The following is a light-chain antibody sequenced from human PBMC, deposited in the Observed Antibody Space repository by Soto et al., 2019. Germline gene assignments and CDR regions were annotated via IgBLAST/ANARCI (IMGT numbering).Light chain of an antibody. CDR1: QGISSY. J-gene: IGKJ1*01. V-gene: IGKV1-8*01. Sequence: AIRMTQSPSSFSASTGDRVTITWRASQGISSYLAWYQQKPGKAPKLLIYAASTLQSGVPSRFSGSGSGTDFTLTISCLQSEDFATYYCQQYYSYPRRTFGQGTKVDIK. CDR3: QQYYSYPRRT. CDR2: AAS.